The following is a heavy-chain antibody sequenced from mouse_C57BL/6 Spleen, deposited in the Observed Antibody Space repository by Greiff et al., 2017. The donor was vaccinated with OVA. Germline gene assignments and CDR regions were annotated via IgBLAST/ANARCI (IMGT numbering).Heavy chain of an antibody. CDR3: EREVYDAGWFAY. CDR2: IRSKSNNYAT. CDR1: GFSFNTYA. V-gene: IGHV10-1*01. D-gene: IGHD2-3*01. J-gene: IGHJ3*01. Sequence: EVHLVESGGGLVQPKGSLKLSCAASGFSFNTYAMNWVRQAPGKGLEWVARIRSKSNNYATYYADSVKDRFTISRDDSESMLYLQMNNLKTEDTAMYYCEREVYDAGWFAYWGQGTLVTVSA.